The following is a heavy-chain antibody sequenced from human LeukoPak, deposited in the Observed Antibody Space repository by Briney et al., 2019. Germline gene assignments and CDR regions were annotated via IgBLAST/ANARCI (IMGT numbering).Heavy chain of an antibody. CDR1: GGSISSGDYY. V-gene: IGHV4-30-4*01. CDR2: IYYSGST. D-gene: IGHD3-22*01. CDR3: ACSSGYYTDFDY. J-gene: IGHJ4*02. Sequence: PSETLSLTCTVSGGSISSGDYYWSWIRQPPGKGLEWIGYIYYSGSTYYNPSLKSRVTISVDTSKNQFSLKLSSVTAADTAVYYCACSSGYYTDFDYWGQGTLVTVSS.